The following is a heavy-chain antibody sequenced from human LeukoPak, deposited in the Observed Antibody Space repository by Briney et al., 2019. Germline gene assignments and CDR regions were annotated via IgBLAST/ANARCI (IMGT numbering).Heavy chain of an antibody. V-gene: IGHV3-21*01. Sequence: GGSLRLSCAASGFTFSDYNMNWVRQSPGKGLEWVSSISSSSSYIYYADSVKGRFTISRDNAKNSLYLQMNSLRAEDTAVYYCATGSSSSGFDYWGQGTLVTVSS. J-gene: IGHJ4*02. CDR1: GFTFSDYN. CDR3: ATGSSSSGFDY. CDR2: ISSSSSYI. D-gene: IGHD6-6*01.